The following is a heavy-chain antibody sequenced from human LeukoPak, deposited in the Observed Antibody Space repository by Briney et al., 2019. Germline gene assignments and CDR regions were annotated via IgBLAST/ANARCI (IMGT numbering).Heavy chain of an antibody. CDR2: INPNSGGT. CDR3: AFLEEWSNFDY. Sequence: GASVKVSCKAFGYTFTGYYMHWVRQAPGQGLEWMGRINPNSGGTNYAQKFQGRVTMTRDTSISTAYMELSRLRSDDTAVYYCAFLEEWSNFDYWGQGTLVTVSS. D-gene: IGHD3-3*01. J-gene: IGHJ4*02. V-gene: IGHV1-2*06. CDR1: GYTFTGYY.